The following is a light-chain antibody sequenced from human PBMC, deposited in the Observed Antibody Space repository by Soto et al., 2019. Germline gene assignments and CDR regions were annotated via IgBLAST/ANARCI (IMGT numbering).Light chain of an antibody. CDR2: SND. V-gene: IGLV1-44*01. CDR3: CSLTTSHTYV. Sequence: QSVLTQPPSASGPPGQRVTISCSGSDSNIGSNRVNWYQQFPGAAPKLLIHSNDQRASGVPDRFSASKSGASASLAISGLQSEDEADYYCCSLTTSHTYVFGSGTKLTVL. CDR1: DSNIGSNR. J-gene: IGLJ1*01.